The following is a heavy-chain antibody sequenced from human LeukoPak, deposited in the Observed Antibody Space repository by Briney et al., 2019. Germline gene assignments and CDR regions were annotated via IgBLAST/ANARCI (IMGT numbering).Heavy chain of an antibody. CDR2: IYHSGST. CDR3: ARARAHYGGFDY. Sequence: PSETLSLTCAVSGYSLSSGYYWGWIRQPPGKGLEWIGSIYHSGSTYYNPSLKSRVTISVDTSKNQFSLKLSSVTAADTAVYYCARARAHYGGFDYWGQGTLVTVSS. J-gene: IGHJ4*02. D-gene: IGHD4-17*01. V-gene: IGHV4-38-2*01. CDR1: GYSLSSGYY.